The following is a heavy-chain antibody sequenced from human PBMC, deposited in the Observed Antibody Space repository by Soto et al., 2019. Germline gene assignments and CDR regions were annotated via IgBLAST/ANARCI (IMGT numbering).Heavy chain of an antibody. D-gene: IGHD5-18*01. CDR2: INPNSGGT. Sequence: ASVKVSCKASGYTFTGYYMHWVRQAPGQGLEWMGWINPNSGGTNYAQKFQGRVTMTRDTSISTAYMQLSRLRSDDTAVYYCARDATGYSYGHDAFDIWGQGKMVTVSS. CDR1: GYTFTGYY. V-gene: IGHV1-2*02. J-gene: IGHJ3*02. CDR3: ARDATGYSYGHDAFDI.